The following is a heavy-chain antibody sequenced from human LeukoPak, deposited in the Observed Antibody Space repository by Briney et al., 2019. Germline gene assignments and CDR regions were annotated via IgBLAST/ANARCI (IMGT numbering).Heavy chain of an antibody. CDR1: GDSISGSSYD. J-gene: IGHJ4*02. Sequence: SETLSLTCSVSGDSISGSSYDWGWIRQPPGKGLEWIGNIYYGGSTYYNPSLKSRVSISVDTSNNPFSLKVSSVTAADTAVYYCASADGYKIDYWGQGTLVTVSS. CDR2: IYYGGST. D-gene: IGHD5-24*01. V-gene: IGHV4-39*01. CDR3: ASADGYKIDY.